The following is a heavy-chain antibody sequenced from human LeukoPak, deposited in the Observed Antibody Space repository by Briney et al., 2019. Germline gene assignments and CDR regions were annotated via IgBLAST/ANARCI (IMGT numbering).Heavy chain of an antibody. D-gene: IGHD5-18*01. CDR2: IGDNSVYI. CDR3: AKDPAGGYSYEINAFDI. CDR1: GFIFSDYS. V-gene: IGHV3-21*01. Sequence: PGESLRLSCAASGFIFSDYSMDWVRQAPGKGLEWVSSIGDNSVYIFYADSVKGRFTISRDNPNKSLYLQMNSLRAEDTAVYYCAKDPAGGYSYEINAFDIWGQGTMVTVSS. J-gene: IGHJ3*02.